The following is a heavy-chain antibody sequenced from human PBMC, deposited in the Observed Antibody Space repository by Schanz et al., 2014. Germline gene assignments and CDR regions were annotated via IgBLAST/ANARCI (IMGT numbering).Heavy chain of an antibody. CDR3: ARQGDVYRLDY. D-gene: IGHD1-26*01. CDR2: IYHSGSP. V-gene: IGHV4-59*08. CDR1: GASISFYD. Sequence: QVQLQESGPGLVKPSETLSLTCTVSGASISFYDWNWIRQSPGKGLEWIGYIYHSGSPIYNPSLQRRVTKQIDTPKTHFSMKRESVTAADTAMYFCARQGDVYRLDYWGQGTLVTVTS. J-gene: IGHJ4*02.